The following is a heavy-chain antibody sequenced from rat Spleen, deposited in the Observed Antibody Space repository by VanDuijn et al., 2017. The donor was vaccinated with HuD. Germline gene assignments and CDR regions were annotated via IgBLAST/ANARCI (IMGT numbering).Heavy chain of an antibody. CDR1: GFTFNNYW. Sequence: EVQLVESGGCLVQPGRSLKLSCVASGFTFNNYWMTWIRQAPGKGLEWVASITNTGGSTYYPDSVKGRFTISRDNAKSTLYLQMDSLRSEDTATYYCARLWLRRVHNWFAYWGQGTLVTVSS. J-gene: IGHJ3*01. CDR2: ITNTGGST. CDR3: ARLWLRRVHNWFAY. V-gene: IGHV5-31*01. D-gene: IGHD1-11*01.